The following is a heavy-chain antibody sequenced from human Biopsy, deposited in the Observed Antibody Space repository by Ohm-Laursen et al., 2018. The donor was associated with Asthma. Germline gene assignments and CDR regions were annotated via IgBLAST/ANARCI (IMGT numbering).Heavy chain of an antibody. CDR3: VKDMIAYGGTSGFDS. Sequence: RSLRLSCTASGFTFDDNAMHWVRQAPGKGLEWVSGITWNGADTDYADSVQGRFTISRDNAQNSLYLQMNSLRPEDTALYYCVKDMIAYGGTSGFDSWGQGTLVTVSS. J-gene: IGHJ4*02. D-gene: IGHD1-1*01. V-gene: IGHV3-9*01. CDR2: ITWNGADT. CDR1: GFTFDDNA.